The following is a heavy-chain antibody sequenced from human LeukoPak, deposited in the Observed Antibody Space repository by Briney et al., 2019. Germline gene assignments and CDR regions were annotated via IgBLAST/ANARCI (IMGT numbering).Heavy chain of an antibody. V-gene: IGHV3-33*01. CDR1: GFTFSSYG. J-gene: IGHJ4*02. Sequence: PGGSLRLSCAASGFTFSSYGMHWVRQAPGKGLEWVAAIWYDGSNKYYADSVKGRFTISRDNSKNTLYLQMNSLRAEDTAVYYCARDTSDYGLDYWGQGTLVTVSS. D-gene: IGHD4-17*01. CDR3: ARDTSDYGLDY. CDR2: IWYDGSNK.